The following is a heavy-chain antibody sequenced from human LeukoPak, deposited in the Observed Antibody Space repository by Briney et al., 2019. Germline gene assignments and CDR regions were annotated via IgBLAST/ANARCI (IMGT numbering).Heavy chain of an antibody. J-gene: IGHJ4*02. Sequence: GGSLRLSCAAPGFSVSKKYMSWVRQAPGEGLEWVSVIYSGGTTYYGDSVKGRFAISRDKSKNTLYLQMDSLRAEDTAVYYCARVGGGTSIGGIWKDPFFDYWGQGTLVTVSS. D-gene: IGHD1-1*01. CDR1: GFSVSKKY. CDR2: IYSGGTT. CDR3: ARVGGGTSIGGIWKDPFFDY. V-gene: IGHV3-66*01.